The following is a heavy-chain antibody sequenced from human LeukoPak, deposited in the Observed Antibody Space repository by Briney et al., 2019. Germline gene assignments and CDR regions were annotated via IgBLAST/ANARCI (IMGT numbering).Heavy chain of an antibody. J-gene: IGHJ4*02. CDR1: GFTVSSNY. Sequence: GSLRLSCAASGFTVSSNYMSWVREGPGEGVGWVSVIYSGENIYYAECMQGRFTFSRANSTTRIYFQMNCMGAEDTAVYYCARFLSGPQDYWGQGTLVTVSP. V-gene: IGHV3-66*01. CDR2: IYSGENI. CDR3: ARFLSGPQDY.